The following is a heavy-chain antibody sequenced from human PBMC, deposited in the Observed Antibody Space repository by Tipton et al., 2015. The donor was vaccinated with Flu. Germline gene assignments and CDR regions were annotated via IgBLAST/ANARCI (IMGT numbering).Heavy chain of an antibody. CDR1: GFTFSSYS. J-gene: IGHJ4*02. V-gene: IGHV3-21*01. Sequence: SLRLSCAASGFTFSSYSMSWVRQAPGKGLEWVSSISSSSSYIYYADSVKGRFTISRDNAKNSLYLQMNSLRAEDTAVYYCARDGGVVTAIGVFDYWGQGTLVTVSS. D-gene: IGHD2-21*02. CDR3: ARDGGVVTAIGVFDY. CDR2: ISSSSSYI.